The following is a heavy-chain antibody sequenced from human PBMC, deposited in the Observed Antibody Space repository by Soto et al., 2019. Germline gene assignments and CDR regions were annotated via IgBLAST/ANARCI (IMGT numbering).Heavy chain of an antibody. J-gene: IGHJ4*02. Sequence: QVLLQQWGAGLLKPSETLSLTCAVYGGSFSTYYWSWIRQPPGKGLEWIGEINHRGSTNYNPSLKSRVTISVDTSKNQFSLKLSSVTAADRAMYYCARGLNWNYGAFDYWGQGTLVTVSS. CDR1: GGSFSTYY. CDR3: ARGLNWNYGAFDY. V-gene: IGHV4-34*01. D-gene: IGHD1-7*01. CDR2: INHRGST.